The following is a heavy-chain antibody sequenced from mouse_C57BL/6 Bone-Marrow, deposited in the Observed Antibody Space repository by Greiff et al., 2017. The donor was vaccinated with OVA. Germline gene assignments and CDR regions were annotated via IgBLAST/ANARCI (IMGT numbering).Heavy chain of an antibody. V-gene: IGHV1-69*01. Sequence: QVQLQQPGAELVMPGASVKLSCKASGYTFTSYWMHWVKQRPGQGLEWIGEIDPSDSYTNYNQKFKGKSTLTVDKSSSTAYMQLSSLTSEDSAVYYCARRQYGNYWMDYWGQGTSVTVSS. CDR1: GYTFTSYW. CDR2: IDPSDSYT. D-gene: IGHD2-1*01. J-gene: IGHJ4*01. CDR3: ARRQYGNYWMDY.